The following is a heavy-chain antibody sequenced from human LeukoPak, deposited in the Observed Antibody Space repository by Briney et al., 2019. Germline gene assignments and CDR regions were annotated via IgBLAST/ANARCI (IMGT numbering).Heavy chain of an antibody. J-gene: IGHJ6*03. CDR1: GGSISSYY. Sequence: PSETLPLTRTVSGGSISSYYWSWIRQPPGKGLEWLGYIYYSGSTNYNPSLKSRVTISVDTSKNQFSLKLSSVTAADTAVYYCARDIVVVPAAIHYYYYMDVWGKGTTVTVSS. CDR2: IYYSGST. CDR3: ARDIVVVPAAIHYYYYMDV. V-gene: IGHV4-59*12. D-gene: IGHD2-2*02.